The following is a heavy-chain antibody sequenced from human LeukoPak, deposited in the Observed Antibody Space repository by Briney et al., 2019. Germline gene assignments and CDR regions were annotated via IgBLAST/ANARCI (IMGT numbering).Heavy chain of an antibody. CDR1: GFTFSSYG. CDR2: IETGGAST. CDR3: AKRRGLELLYYYYMDV. Sequence: GGSLRLSCAASGFTFSSYGMSWVRQAPGKGLEWVSAIETGGASTYYADSVKGRFSISRDNSKNTLYLQMNSLRAEDTAVYYCAKRRGLELLYYYYMDVWGKGTTVTVSS. D-gene: IGHD1-7*01. V-gene: IGHV3-23*05. J-gene: IGHJ6*03.